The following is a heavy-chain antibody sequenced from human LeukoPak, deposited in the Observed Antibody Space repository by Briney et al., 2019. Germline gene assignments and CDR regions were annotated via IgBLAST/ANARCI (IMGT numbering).Heavy chain of an antibody. Sequence: PGGSLRLSCAASGFTFSNFWMHWVRQAPGKGLVWVSRINTDGSYISYADSVKGRFSISRDNAKNTLHLQMNSLRAEDTAVYYCARVPATGSWFDPWGQGTLVTVSS. CDR1: GFTFSNFW. V-gene: IGHV3-74*01. CDR2: INTDGSYI. D-gene: IGHD6-13*01. CDR3: ARVPATGSWFDP. J-gene: IGHJ5*02.